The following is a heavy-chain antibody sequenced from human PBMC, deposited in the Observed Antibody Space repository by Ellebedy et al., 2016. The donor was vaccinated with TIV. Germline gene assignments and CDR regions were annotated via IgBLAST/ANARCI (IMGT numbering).Heavy chain of an antibody. Sequence: AASVKVSCKASGYTFTSYGVGWARQAPGQGLEWMGWISGYNGNTNYAQKLQGRVTMTTDTTTSTAYMELRSLRSDDTAVYYCARAFATPQRLKVMVRGVIDAFDIWGQGTMVTVSS. CDR1: GYTFTSYG. V-gene: IGHV1-18*01. CDR2: ISGYNGNT. J-gene: IGHJ3*02. D-gene: IGHD3-10*01. CDR3: ARAFATPQRLKVMVRGVIDAFDI.